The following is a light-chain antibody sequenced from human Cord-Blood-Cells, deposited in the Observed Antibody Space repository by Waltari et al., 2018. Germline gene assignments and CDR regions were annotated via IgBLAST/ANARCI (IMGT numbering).Light chain of an antibody. CDR1: SSDVGRYNL. V-gene: IGLV2-23*01. CDR3: CSYAGSSPV. CDR2: EGS. J-gene: IGLJ2*01. Sequence: QSALTQPASVSGSPGQSITISCTGTSSDVGRYNLFSWYQQHPGKAPNLMIYEGSKRPSGVSNRFSGSKSGNTASLTISGLQAEDEADYYCCSYAGSSPVFGGGTKLTVL.